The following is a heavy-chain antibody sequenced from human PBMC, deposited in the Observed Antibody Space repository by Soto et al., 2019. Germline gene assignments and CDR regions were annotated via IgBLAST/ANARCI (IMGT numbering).Heavy chain of an antibody. Sequence: SVKVSCKASGGTFSSYAISWVRQAPGQGLEWMGGIIPIFGTANYAQKFLGRVTITADESTSTAYMELSSLRSEDTAVYYCASGVVVVVSAAMPKTENYYYGMDVWGQGTTVTVSS. CDR3: ASGVVVVVSAAMPKTENYYYGMDV. D-gene: IGHD2-2*01. V-gene: IGHV1-69*13. CDR1: GGTFSSYA. CDR2: IIPIFGTA. J-gene: IGHJ6*02.